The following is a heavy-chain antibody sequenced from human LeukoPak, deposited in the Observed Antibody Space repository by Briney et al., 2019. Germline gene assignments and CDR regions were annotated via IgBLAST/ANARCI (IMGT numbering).Heavy chain of an antibody. CDR2: IYHSGST. J-gene: IGHJ3*02. D-gene: IGHD3-10*01. CDR3: AGGFGELLVAFDI. V-gene: IGHV4-4*02. CDR1: GGSISSSNW. Sequence: SETLSLTCAVSGGSISSSNWWSWVRQPPGKGLEWIGEIYHSGSTNYNPSLESRVTISVDKSKNQFSLKLSSVTAADTAVYYCAGGFGELLVAFDIWGQGTMVAVSS.